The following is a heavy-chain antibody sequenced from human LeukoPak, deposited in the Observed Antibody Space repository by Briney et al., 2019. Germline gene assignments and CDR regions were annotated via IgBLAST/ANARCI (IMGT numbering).Heavy chain of an antibody. D-gene: IGHD3-10*01. Sequence: PGGSLRLSCAASEFTFSSYEMNWVRQAPGKGLEWVSYISSSGSTILYADSVKGRFSISRDNAKNSLFLQMNSLRAEDTAVYYCAKDRGLSFDYWGQGTLVTVSS. CDR1: EFTFSSYE. J-gene: IGHJ4*02. V-gene: IGHV3-48*03. CDR3: AKDRGLSFDY. CDR2: ISSSGSTI.